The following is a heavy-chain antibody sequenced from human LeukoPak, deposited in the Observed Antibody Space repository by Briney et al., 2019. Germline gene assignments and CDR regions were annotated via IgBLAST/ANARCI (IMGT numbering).Heavy chain of an antibody. CDR2: INHSGST. CDR3: ARGAPEGAVEVYYYPSYGMDV. CDR1: GGSFSGYY. J-gene: IGHJ6*02. V-gene: IGHV4-34*01. Sequence: SSETLSLTCAVYGGSFSGYYWSWIRQPPGKGLEWIGEINHSGSTNYNPSLKSRVTISVDTSKNQFSLKLSSVTAADTAVYYCARGAPEGAVEVYYYPSYGMDVWGQGTTVTVSS. D-gene: IGHD3-10*01.